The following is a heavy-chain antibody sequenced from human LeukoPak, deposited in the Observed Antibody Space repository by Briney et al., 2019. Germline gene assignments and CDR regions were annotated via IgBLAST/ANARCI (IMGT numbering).Heavy chain of an antibody. D-gene: IGHD6-13*01. Sequence: PGGSLRLSCAASGFXFSSYGINWVRQAPGKGLEWVSSISSSSSYIYYADSVKGRFTISRDNAKNSLYLQMNSLRAEDTAVYYCARDSSSWYNWFDPWGQGTLVTVSS. CDR3: ARDSSSWYNWFDP. CDR2: ISSSSSYI. J-gene: IGHJ5*02. V-gene: IGHV3-21*01. CDR1: GFXFSSYG.